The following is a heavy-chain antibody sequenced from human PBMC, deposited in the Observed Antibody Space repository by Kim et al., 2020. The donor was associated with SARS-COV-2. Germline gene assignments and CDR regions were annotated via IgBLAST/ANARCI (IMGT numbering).Heavy chain of an antibody. CDR2: IKSKTDGGTT. CDR3: TTSPPSDYPGYYYYGMDV. D-gene: IGHD4-17*01. CDR1: GFTFSNAW. J-gene: IGHJ6*02. V-gene: IGHV3-15*01. Sequence: GGSLRLSCAASGFTFSNAWMSWVRQAPGKGLEWVGRIKSKTDGGTTDYAAPVKGRFTISRDDSKNTLYLQMNSLKTEDTAVYYCTTSPPSDYPGYYYYGMDVWGQGTTVTVSS.